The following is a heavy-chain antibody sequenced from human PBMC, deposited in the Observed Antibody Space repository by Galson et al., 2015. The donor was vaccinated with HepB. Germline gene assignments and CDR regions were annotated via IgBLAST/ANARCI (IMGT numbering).Heavy chain of an antibody. CDR3: ARVGNEYGAYRTDDAFHI. CDR2: IYSGGST. D-gene: IGHD4-17*01. CDR1: GFTVSSNY. J-gene: IGHJ3*02. V-gene: IGHV3-66*01. Sequence: SLRLSCAASGFTVSSNYMSWVRQAAGKGLEWVSVIYSGGSTYYADSVKGRFTISRDNSKNTLYLQMKRLRAEDTAVYYCARVGNEYGAYRTDDAFHIWGPGTTLPASS.